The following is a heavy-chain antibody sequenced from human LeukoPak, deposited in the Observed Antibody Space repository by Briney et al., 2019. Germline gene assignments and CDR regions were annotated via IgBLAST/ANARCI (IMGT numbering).Heavy chain of an antibody. D-gene: IGHD6-19*01. CDR2: INQDGSDK. J-gene: IGHJ4*02. CDR1: GFTFSSYW. V-gene: IGHV3-7*01. Sequence: GGSLRLSCAASGFTFSSYWMSWVRQAPGKGLEWVANINQDGSDKYYVDSVKGRFTISRDNAKNSLYLQMHSLRAEGTAVFYCARRDTSGWYYYDYWGQGTLVTVSS. CDR3: ARRDTSGWYYYDY.